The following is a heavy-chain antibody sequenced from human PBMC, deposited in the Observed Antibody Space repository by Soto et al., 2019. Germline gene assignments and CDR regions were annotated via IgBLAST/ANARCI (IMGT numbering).Heavy chain of an antibody. Sequence: EVQLVESGGGVVRPGGSLRLSCAASGFNFDEYGMTWVRQAPGKGLEWVSGLNWDGDDTGYEDSVKGRFTISRDNAKNSLYLEMNSLRAEDTALYYCARVESSGASKYFIDYWGQGILVSVSS. J-gene: IGHJ4*02. V-gene: IGHV3-20*04. CDR3: ARVESSGASKYFIDY. D-gene: IGHD3-10*01. CDR1: GFNFDEYG. CDR2: LNWDGDDT.